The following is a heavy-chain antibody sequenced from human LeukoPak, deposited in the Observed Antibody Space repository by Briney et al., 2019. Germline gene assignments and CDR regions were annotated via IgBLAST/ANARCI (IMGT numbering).Heavy chain of an antibody. V-gene: IGHV4-38-2*02. CDR2: IYHSGST. J-gene: IGHJ3*02. CDR3: ARRPSEAVAGRGLRWRRSHPHERDAFDI. Sequence: PSETLSLTCTVSGYSISSGYYWGWIRQPPGKGLEWIGSIYHSGSTYYNPSLKSRVTISVDTSKNQFSLKLSSVTAADTAVYYCARRPSEAVAGRGLRWRRSHPHERDAFDIWGQGTMVTVSS. CDR1: GYSISSGYY. D-gene: IGHD6-19*01.